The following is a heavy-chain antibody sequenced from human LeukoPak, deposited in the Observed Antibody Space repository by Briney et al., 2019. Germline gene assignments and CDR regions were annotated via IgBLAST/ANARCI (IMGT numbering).Heavy chain of an antibody. CDR3: AGVASSSYYDY. CDR1: GVSINSAY. Sequence: PSETLSLTFTVDGVSINSAYWSWIRQPPGKGLEWIGYIYYSGSTNYNPSLKSRVTISVDTSKNQLSLKLSSMTAADTAVYYCAGVASSSYYDYWGQGTLVTVSS. CDR2: IYYSGST. V-gene: IGHV4-59*12. J-gene: IGHJ4*02. D-gene: IGHD6-13*01.